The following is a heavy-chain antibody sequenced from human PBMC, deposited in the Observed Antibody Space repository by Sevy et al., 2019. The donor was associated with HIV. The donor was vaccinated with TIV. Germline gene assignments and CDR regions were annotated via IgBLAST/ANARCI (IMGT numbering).Heavy chain of an antibody. CDR3: TRYLGSGPVASDY. V-gene: IGHV4-39*01. Sequence: SETLSLTCTVSGGSIYSSSFFWGWIRQSPGKGLEWIGSIYSSGTTYYNPSLKSRLSMSVNTSKNQLSLNLNSVTAADTAMYFCTRYLGSGPVASDYWGPGTLVTVSS. CDR1: GGSIYSSSFF. CDR2: IYSSGTT. J-gene: IGHJ4*02. D-gene: IGHD6-19*01.